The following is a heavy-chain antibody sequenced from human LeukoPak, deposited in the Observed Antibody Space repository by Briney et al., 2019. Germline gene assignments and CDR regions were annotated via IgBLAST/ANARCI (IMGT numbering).Heavy chain of an antibody. D-gene: IGHD6-19*01. CDR1: GFTFSSYE. CDR3: ARDRAEQWLVSSNYFDY. CDR2: ISSSGSTI. Sequence: GGSLRLSCAAPGFTFSSYEMNWVRQAPGKGLEWVSYISSSGSTIYYADSVKGRFTISRDNAKNSLYLQMNSLRAEDTAVYYCARDRAEQWLVSSNYFDYWGQGTLVTVSS. V-gene: IGHV3-48*03. J-gene: IGHJ4*02.